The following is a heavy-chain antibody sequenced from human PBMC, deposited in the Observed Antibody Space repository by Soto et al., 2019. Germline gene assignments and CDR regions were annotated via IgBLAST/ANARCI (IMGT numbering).Heavy chain of an antibody. CDR2: IWYDGSNK. V-gene: IGHV3-33*01. CDR1: GFTFSSYG. Sequence: GGSLRLSCAASGFTFSSYGMHWVRQAPGKGLEWVAVIWYDGSNKYYADSVKGRFTISRDNSKNTLYLQMNSLRAEDTAVYYCASPRGSGSYYLFGMDVWGQGTTVTVSS. CDR3: ASPRGSGSYYLFGMDV. D-gene: IGHD1-26*01. J-gene: IGHJ6*02.